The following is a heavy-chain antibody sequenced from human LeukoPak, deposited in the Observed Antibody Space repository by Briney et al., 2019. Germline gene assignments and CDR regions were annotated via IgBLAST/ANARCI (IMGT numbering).Heavy chain of an antibody. CDR1: GGTFSSYA. CDR3: AKCPEGDWTNFDI. Sequence: SVKVSCKASGGTFSSYAISWVRQAPGQGLEWMGGIIPIFGTANYAQKFQGRVTITADESTSTAYMELSSLRAEDTAVYYCAKCPEGDWTNFDIWGQGTMVTVSS. V-gene: IGHV1-69*13. CDR2: IIPIFGTA. D-gene: IGHD2-21*01. J-gene: IGHJ3*02.